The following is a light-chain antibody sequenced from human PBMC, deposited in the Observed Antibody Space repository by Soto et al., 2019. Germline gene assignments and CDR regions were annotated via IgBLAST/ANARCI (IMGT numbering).Light chain of an antibody. Sequence: QSALTQPASVSGSPGQSITISCTGTSSDIGGYNFVSWYQQHPGKAPKLMIYEGSKRPSGVSNRFSGSKAGSTASLTISGLQAEDEADYHCCSYASSGTVVFGGGTKVTAL. CDR1: SSDIGGYNF. CDR2: EGS. J-gene: IGLJ2*01. V-gene: IGLV2-23*01. CDR3: CSYASSGTVV.